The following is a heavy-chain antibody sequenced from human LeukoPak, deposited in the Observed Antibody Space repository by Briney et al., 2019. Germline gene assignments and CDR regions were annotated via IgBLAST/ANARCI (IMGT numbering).Heavy chain of an antibody. D-gene: IGHD3-22*01. CDR1: GFTFTTYG. J-gene: IGHJ3*02. CDR2: ISGSGATT. Sequence: GGSLRLSCAASGFTFTTYGMSWLRQAPGKGLVWVSRISGSGATTDYADSVKGRFTISRDNSKNTLFLQMNSLRAEDTAVYYCAKMTTGYYYTAFDIWGQGTMVTVSS. V-gene: IGHV3-23*01. CDR3: AKMTTGYYYTAFDI.